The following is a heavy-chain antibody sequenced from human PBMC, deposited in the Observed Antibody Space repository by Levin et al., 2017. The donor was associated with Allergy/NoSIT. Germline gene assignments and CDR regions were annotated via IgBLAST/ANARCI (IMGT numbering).Heavy chain of an antibody. D-gene: IGHD3-10*01. CDR2: IKQDGSEK. V-gene: IGHV3-7*01. Sequence: PGGSLRLSCAASGFTFSSYWMSWVRQAPGKGLEWVANIKQDGSEKYYVDSVKGRFTISRDNAKNSLYLQMNSLRAEDTAVYYCARRAAEYGSGSPRRNAFDIWGQGTMVTVSS. CDR1: GFTFSSYW. J-gene: IGHJ3*02. CDR3: ARRAAEYGSGSPRRNAFDI.